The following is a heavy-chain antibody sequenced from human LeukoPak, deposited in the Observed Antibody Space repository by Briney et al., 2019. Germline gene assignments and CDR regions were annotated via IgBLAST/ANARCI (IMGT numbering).Heavy chain of an antibody. CDR1: GYSISSCYY. CDR2: IYHSGST. J-gene: IGHJ5*02. V-gene: IGHV4-38-2*02. Sequence: SETLSLTCTVSGYSISSCYYWGWIRPPPGKGLEWIGIIYHSGSTYYNPSLKSRVTISVDTSKNQFFLKLSSVTAADTAVYYCARSSSNIYWWFAPWGQGTLATVSS. CDR3: ARSSSNIYWWFAP. D-gene: IGHD2-15*01.